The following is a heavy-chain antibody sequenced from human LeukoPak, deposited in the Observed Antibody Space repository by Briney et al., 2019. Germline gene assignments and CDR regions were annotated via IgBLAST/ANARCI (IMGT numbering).Heavy chain of an antibody. CDR1: GFTFSSYA. J-gene: IGHJ6*02. V-gene: IGHV3-23*01. D-gene: IGHD3-10*01. CDR3: AKVPGVRGYYYYGMDV. Sequence: GGSLRLSCAASGFTFSSYAMSWVRQAPGKGLEWVSAISGSGGSTHYADSVKGRFTISRDNSKNTLYLQMNSLRAEDTAVYYCAKVPGVRGYYYYGMDVWGQGTTVTVSS. CDR2: ISGSGGST.